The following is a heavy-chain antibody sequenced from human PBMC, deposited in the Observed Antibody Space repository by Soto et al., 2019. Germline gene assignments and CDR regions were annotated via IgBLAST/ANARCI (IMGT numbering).Heavy chain of an antibody. CDR3: ARVFSSAGFYNWFDP. CDR1: GGAVSSGSYY. V-gene: IGHV4-61*01. CDR2: IYYSGST. J-gene: IGHJ5*02. D-gene: IGHD2-15*01. Sequence: PSETLSLTCTVSGGAVSSGSYYWSWIRQPPGKGLEWIGYIYYSGSTYYNPSLKSRVTISVDTSKNQFSLKLSSVTAADTAVYYCARVFSSAGFYNWFDPWGQGTLVTVSS.